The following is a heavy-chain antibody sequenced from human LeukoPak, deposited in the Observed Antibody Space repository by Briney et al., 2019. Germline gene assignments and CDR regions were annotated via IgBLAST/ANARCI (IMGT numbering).Heavy chain of an antibody. V-gene: IGHV1-8*01. D-gene: IGHD2-2*01. J-gene: IGHJ5*02. CDR2: MNPNSGNT. CDR1: GYTFTSYD. CDR3: ERVGSPLVPAARGPNWFDP. Sequence: ASVKVSCKASGYTFTSYDIDWVRQATGQGLEWMGWMNPNSGNTGYAQKFQGRVTMTRNISISTAYMELSSLRSEDTAVYYCERVGSPLVPAARGPNWFDPWGQGTLVTVSS.